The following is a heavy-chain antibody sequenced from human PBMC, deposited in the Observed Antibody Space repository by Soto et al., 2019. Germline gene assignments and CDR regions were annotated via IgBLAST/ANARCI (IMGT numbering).Heavy chain of an antibody. J-gene: IGHJ4*02. Sequence: QVQLQESGPGLVKPSETLSLTCTVSGGSINSYSYYWGWIRQPPGKGLEWIGSIYYSGSTYYNPSLKSRVTISVDTSKSQFSLKLSSVTAADTAVYYCARHGDSYEIFDYWGQGTLVTVSS. CDR3: ARHGDSYEIFDY. CDR1: GGSINSYSYY. V-gene: IGHV4-39*01. D-gene: IGHD5-18*01. CDR2: IYYSGST.